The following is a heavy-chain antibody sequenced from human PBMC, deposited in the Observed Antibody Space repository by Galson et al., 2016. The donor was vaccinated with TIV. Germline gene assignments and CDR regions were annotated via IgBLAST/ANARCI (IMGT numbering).Heavy chain of an antibody. D-gene: IGHD2-2*01. CDR3: ARVSLEVRPSSTFDY. J-gene: IGHJ4*02. CDR2: IYHSGIT. Sequence: SETLSLTCAVSGYSISSGFYWGWIRQPPGKGLEWTGSIYHSGITYYNPSLKSRVTISVDTSKNRFSLKLNSVTAADTAVYYCARVSLEVRPSSTFDYWGPGTLVTVSS. CDR1: GYSISSGFY. V-gene: IGHV4-38-2*01.